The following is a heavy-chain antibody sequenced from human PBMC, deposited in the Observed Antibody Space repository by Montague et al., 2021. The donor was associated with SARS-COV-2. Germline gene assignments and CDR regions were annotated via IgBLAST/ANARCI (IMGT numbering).Heavy chain of an antibody. CDR2: IKPDGTST. V-gene: IGHV3-74*01. CDR1: GFTFRSYW. D-gene: IGHD3-10*01. Sequence: SLSLSCAASGFTFRSYWLPWVRQVPGRGPVWVSRIKPDGTSTNYAASVKGRFTISRDNAKNTLSLQMNNLRAEDTAVYYCVRPLWFGDSDYFFESWGQGTLVTVSS. J-gene: IGHJ4*02. CDR3: VRPLWFGDSDYFFES.